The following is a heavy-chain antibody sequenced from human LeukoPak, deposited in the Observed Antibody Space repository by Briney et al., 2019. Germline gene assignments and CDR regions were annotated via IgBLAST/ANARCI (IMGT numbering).Heavy chain of an antibody. V-gene: IGHV4-59*01. J-gene: IGHJ4*02. CDR2: LYYTGST. Sequence: TSETLSLTCTVSGGSISSYYWSWIRQPPGKGLEWIGYLYYTGSTNYNASLKSRVTISVDMSKKQISLKLRSVTAADTAVYYCASSTTVTIFDYWGQGTLVTVSS. CDR3: ASSTTVTIFDY. CDR1: GGSISSYY. D-gene: IGHD4-17*01.